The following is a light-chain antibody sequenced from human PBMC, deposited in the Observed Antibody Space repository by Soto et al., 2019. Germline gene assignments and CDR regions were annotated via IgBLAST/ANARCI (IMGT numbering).Light chain of an antibody. J-gene: IGLJ2*01. CDR2: GVT. V-gene: IGLV2-14*03. Sequence: QSALTQPASVSGSPGQSITISCTGTSSDVGNSDYVSWYQHHPGKAPKLMISGVTNRPSGVSNRFSGSKSGNTASLTISGLQAEDEADYYCSSSATVTTSHVVFGGGTKLTVL. CDR3: SSSATVTTSHVV. CDR1: SSDVGNSDY.